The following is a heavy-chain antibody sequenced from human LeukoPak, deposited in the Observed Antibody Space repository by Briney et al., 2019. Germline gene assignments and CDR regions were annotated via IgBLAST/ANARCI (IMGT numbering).Heavy chain of an antibody. CDR2: IYHSGST. V-gene: IGHV4-4*02. D-gene: IGHD3-22*01. CDR1: GGSISSSNW. CDR3: TRDVPRSSGYPDN. J-gene: IGHJ4*02. Sequence: SGTLSLTCAVSGGSISSSNWWSWVRQPPGKGLEWIGEIYHSGSTNYNPSLKSRVTISVDKSKNQFSLTVSSVTAADTAVYYCTRDVPRSSGYPDNWGQGTLVTVSS.